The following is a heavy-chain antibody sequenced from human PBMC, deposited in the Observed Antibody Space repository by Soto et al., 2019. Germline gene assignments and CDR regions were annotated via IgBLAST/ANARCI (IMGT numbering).Heavy chain of an antibody. Sequence: QAYLVQSGGEVKKPGASVKVSCKTSGYTFTSYGISWVRQAPGQGREWVGWIRVSDGLIKYAERMEGRVNVTIDSSTSTGYMELRSLRPDDTAVYYCARDANYEPDYGGQGPLVPVSS. CDR2: IRVSDGLI. D-gene: IGHD1-7*01. CDR3: ARDANYEPDY. J-gene: IGHJ4*02. V-gene: IGHV1-18*01. CDR1: GYTFTSYG.